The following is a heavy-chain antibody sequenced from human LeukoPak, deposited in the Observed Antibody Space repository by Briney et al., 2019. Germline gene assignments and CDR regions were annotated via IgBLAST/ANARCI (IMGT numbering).Heavy chain of an antibody. CDR3: ARVSFYDFWSGYYNDAFDI. CDR2: INPNSGGT. V-gene: IGHV1-2*02. Sequence: ASVKVSCKASGYTFTGYYVHWVRQAPGQGLEWMGWINPNSGGTNYAQKFQGRVTMTRDTSISTAYMELSRLRSDDTAVYYCARVSFYDFWSGYYNDAFDIWGQGTMVTVSS. D-gene: IGHD3-3*01. CDR1: GYTFTGYY. J-gene: IGHJ3*02.